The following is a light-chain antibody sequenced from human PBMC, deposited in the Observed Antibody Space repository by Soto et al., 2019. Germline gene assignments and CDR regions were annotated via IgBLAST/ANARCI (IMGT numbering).Light chain of an antibody. CDR2: EDN. CDR3: CSYAGSSSPFV. J-gene: IGLJ1*01. Sequence: QSALTQPASVSGSPGQSITISCTGTSSDVGGYNLVSWYQQHPGKAPKFIIYEDNKRPSGVSNRFSGSKSGDTASLTISGLQAEDEADYYCCSYAGSSSPFVFGTGTKLTVL. V-gene: IGLV2-23*01. CDR1: SSDVGGYNL.